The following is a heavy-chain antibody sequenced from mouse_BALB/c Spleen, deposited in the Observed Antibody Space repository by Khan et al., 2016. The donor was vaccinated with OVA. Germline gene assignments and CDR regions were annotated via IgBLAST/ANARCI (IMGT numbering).Heavy chain of an antibody. J-gene: IGHJ3*01. CDR2: INSDGYYT. CDR3: ASHLTGSFAY. CDR1: GFTFSTYG. Sequence: EVKLVESGGDLMKPGGSLKLSCAASGFTFSTYGMSWVRQTPDKRLEWVATINSDGYYTYYPDSVQGRFTISRNNAKNPLYLQMSSLKSEDTAMYYCASHLTGSFAYWGQGTLVTVSA. V-gene: IGHV5-6*01. D-gene: IGHD4-1*01.